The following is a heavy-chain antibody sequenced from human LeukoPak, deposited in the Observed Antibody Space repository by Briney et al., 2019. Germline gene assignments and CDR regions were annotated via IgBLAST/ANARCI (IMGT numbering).Heavy chain of an antibody. D-gene: IGHD5-24*01. CDR2: IYYSGST. CDR3: ARDSDYDGYGYYYYYMDV. J-gene: IGHJ6*03. V-gene: IGHV4-59*01. Sequence: SETLSLTCTVSGGSISSYYWSWIRQPPGKGLEWIGYIYYSGSTNYNPSLKSRVTISVDTSKNQFSLKLSSVTAADTAVYYCARDSDYDGYGYYYYYMDVWGKGTTVTVSS. CDR1: GGSISSYY.